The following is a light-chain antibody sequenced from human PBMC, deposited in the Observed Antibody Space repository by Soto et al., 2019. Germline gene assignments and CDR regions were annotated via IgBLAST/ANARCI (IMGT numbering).Light chain of an antibody. CDR1: QSVSSY. V-gene: IGKV3-11*01. Sequence: NVLSQSPATQSLSPGERATLSCRASQSVSSYLAWYQQKPGQAPRLLIYDASNRATGIPARFSGSGSGTDFTLTISSLEPEDFAVYYCQQRSNWPTFGGGTKVDIK. CDR2: DAS. CDR3: QQRSNWPT. J-gene: IGKJ4*01.